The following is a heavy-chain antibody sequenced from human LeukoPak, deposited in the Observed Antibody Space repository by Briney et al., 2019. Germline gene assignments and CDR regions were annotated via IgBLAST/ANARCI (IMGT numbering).Heavy chain of an antibody. CDR2: ISYSGNT. CDR3: ATEGYYDSSGYYTDY. CDR1: GGSISNYY. Sequence: SETLSLTCTVSGGSISNYYWTWIRQPPGKGLEWIGFISYSGNTNYNPSLKSRVTISLDTSKNQFSLKLISVTAADTAVYYCATEGYYDSSGYYTDYWGQGTLVTVSS. V-gene: IGHV4-59*01. D-gene: IGHD3-22*01. J-gene: IGHJ4*02.